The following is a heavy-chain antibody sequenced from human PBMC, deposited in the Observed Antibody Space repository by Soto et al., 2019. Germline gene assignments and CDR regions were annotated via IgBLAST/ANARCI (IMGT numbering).Heavy chain of an antibody. Sequence: EVQLLESGGGLVQPGGSLRLSCAASGFTFSSYAMSWVRQARGKGLEWVSAISGSGGSTYYADSVKGRFPISRDNSKNTQYLQRNSPRAEDTAVYYGTKNRKINMEGWGYSSSTSCYGGFYGYWGQGTLVTVSS. CDR3: TKNRKINMEGWGYSSSTSCYGGFYGY. V-gene: IGHV3-23*01. CDR1: GFTFSSYA. CDR2: ISGSGGST. J-gene: IGHJ4*02. D-gene: IGHD2-2*01.